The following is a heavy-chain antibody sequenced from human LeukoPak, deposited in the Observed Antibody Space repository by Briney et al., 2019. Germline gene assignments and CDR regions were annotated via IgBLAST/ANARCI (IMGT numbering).Heavy chain of an antibody. CDR1: GFTFSSYN. Sequence: GGSLRLSCAASGFTFSSYNMNWVRQAPGKGLEWVSYISPSSSRIDYAASVRGRFTISRDNAKSSLYLQINSLRADDTAVYYCARVGGTGWYFFDSWGQGTLVTVSS. J-gene: IGHJ4*02. CDR3: ARVGGTGWYFFDS. CDR2: ISPSSSRI. V-gene: IGHV3-48*04. D-gene: IGHD6-19*01.